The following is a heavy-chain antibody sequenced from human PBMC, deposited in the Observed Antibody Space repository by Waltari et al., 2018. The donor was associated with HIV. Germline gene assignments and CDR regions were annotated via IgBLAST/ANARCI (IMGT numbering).Heavy chain of an antibody. J-gene: IGHJ6*02. V-gene: IGHV4-39*01. CDR2: IYYRGNT. Sequence: QLQLQESGPGLVKPSETLSLTCTVPGGPISTRDYPWGWIPPPPGKGLEWIGNIYYRGNTYYNPSLTSRGTMSVDTSKNQFFLKLSSVTAADTAIYYCARRNWYYYDTSGDYYTSAAHGMDVWGQGTTVTVSS. CDR1: GGPISTRDYP. CDR3: ARRNWYYYDTSGDYYTSAAHGMDV. D-gene: IGHD3-22*01.